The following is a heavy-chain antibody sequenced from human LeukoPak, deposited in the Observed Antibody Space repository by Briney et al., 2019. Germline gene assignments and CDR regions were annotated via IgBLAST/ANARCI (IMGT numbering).Heavy chain of an antibody. CDR1: GFTFSGSA. V-gene: IGHV3-73*01. D-gene: IGHD3-22*01. Sequence: GGSLRLSCAASGFTFSGSAMHWVRQASGKGLEWVGRIRSKANSYATAYAASVKGRFTISRDDSKNTAYLQMNSLKTEDTAVYYCTGSYYYVSSGYYSFDYWGQGTLVTVSS. J-gene: IGHJ4*02. CDR2: IRSKANSYAT. CDR3: TGSYYYVSSGYYSFDY.